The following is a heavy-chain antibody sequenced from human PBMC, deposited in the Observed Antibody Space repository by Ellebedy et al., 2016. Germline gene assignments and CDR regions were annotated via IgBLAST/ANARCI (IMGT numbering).Heavy chain of an antibody. CDR3: ARARSTSCKVWQCWFDP. J-gene: IGHJ5*02. CDR2: INTNTGNP. CDR1: GYTFTSYP. V-gene: IGHV7-4-1*02. D-gene: IGHD2-2*01. Sequence: ASVKVSCKASGYTFTSYPMNWVRQAPGQGLEWMGWINTNTGNPTYAQGFTGRFVFSLDTSVSTAYLQISSLKAEDTAVYYCARARSTSCKVWQCWFDPWGQGSLVTVSS.